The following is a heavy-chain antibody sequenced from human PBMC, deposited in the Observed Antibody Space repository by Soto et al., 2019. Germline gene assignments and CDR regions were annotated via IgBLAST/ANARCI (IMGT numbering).Heavy chain of an antibody. V-gene: IGHV4-39*01. Sequence: PSETLSLTCTVSGGSISDSSHYWAWIRQPPGKGLEWIATINYSGRTYYNPSLRSRVTISVDTSRDQFSLNLSSVTAADTAVYYCARHFGNYGDWAFDFWGQGTLVTVSS. J-gene: IGHJ4*02. CDR3: ARHFGNYGDWAFDF. CDR2: INYSGRT. D-gene: IGHD4-17*01. CDR1: GGSISDSSHY.